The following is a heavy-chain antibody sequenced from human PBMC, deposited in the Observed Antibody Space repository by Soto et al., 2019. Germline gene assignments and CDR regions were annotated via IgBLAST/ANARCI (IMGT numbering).Heavy chain of an antibody. Sequence: QVQLQQWGAGLLKPSETLSLTCAVYGGSFSGYYWSWIRQPPGKGLEWIGEINHSGSTNYNPSLKSRVTISVDTSKNQFSLKLSSVTAADTAVYYCASAPYCSGGSCYPPWYFDLWGRGTLVTVSS. D-gene: IGHD2-15*01. V-gene: IGHV4-34*01. CDR1: GGSFSGYY. CDR2: INHSGST. CDR3: ASAPYCSGGSCYPPWYFDL. J-gene: IGHJ2*01.